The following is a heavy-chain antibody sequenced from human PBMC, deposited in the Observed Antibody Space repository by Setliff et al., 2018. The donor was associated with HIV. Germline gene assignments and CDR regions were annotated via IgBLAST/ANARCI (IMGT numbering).Heavy chain of an antibody. CDR2: ISSYNGSA. CDR1: GYTLRRHG. D-gene: IGHD2-8*01. J-gene: IGHJ4*02. Sequence: ASGKVSCKASGYTLRRHGISWVRQAPGQGLEWMGWISSYNGSANYAQKFRGSVTMTTDTSTSTAYLELRSRRSDDTAVYYGARVNDILLGYLVGYFDYWGQGTLVTVSS. V-gene: IGHV1-18*01. CDR3: ARVNDILLGYLVGYFDY.